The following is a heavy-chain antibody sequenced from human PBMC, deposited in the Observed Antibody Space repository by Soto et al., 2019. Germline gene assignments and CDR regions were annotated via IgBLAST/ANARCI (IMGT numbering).Heavy chain of an antibody. V-gene: IGHV3-33*01. Sequence: QVQVVESGGGVVQPGTSLGLSCAASGFTFNNYGMHWVRQAPGKGLEWVAVIRYDASHKYYADSVKGRFTISRDNSKNTLYLQMSSLRGEDTAVYYCARDKTFGGTIGSAFDSWGQGTLVTVSS. J-gene: IGHJ4*02. CDR1: GFTFNNYG. CDR3: ARDKTFGGTIGSAFDS. D-gene: IGHD3-16*01. CDR2: IRYDASHK.